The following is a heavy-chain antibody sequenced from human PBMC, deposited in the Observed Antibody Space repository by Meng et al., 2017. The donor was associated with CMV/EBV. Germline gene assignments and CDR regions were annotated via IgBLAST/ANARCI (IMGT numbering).Heavy chain of an antibody. Sequence: GGSLRLSCAASGFTFSSYSMNWVRQAPGKGLEWVSYISSSSSTIYYADSVKGRFTISRDNAKNSLYLQMNSLRAEDTAVYYCAKGGQYQLGTDYYYYGMDVWGQGTTVTVSS. J-gene: IGHJ6*02. V-gene: IGHV3-48*04. D-gene: IGHD2-2*01. CDR3: AKGGQYQLGTDYYYYGMDV. CDR1: GFTFSSYS. CDR2: ISSSSSTI.